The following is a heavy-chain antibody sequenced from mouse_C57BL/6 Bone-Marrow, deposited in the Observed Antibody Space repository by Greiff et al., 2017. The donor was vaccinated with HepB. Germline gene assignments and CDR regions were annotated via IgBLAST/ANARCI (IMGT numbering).Heavy chain of an antibody. J-gene: IGHJ3*01. V-gene: IGHV1-26*01. CDR2: INPNNGGT. CDR3: ARVITTVVATPVAD. Sequence: EVQLQQSGPELVKPGASVKISCKASGYTFTDYYMNWVKQSHGKSLEWIGDINPNNGGTSYNQKFKGKATLTVDKSSSTAYMDLRSLTSEDSAVYYWARVITTVVATPVADWGKGTLVTGSA. CDR1: GYTFTDYY. D-gene: IGHD1-1*01.